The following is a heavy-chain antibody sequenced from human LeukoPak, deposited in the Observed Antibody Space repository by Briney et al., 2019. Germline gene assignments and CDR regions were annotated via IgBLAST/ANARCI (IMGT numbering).Heavy chain of an antibody. Sequence: SQTLSLTCTVSGGSISSGDYYWSWSRQPPGKGLEWIGYIYYSGSTYYNPSLKSRVTISVDTSKNQFSLKLSSVTAADTAVYYCARDQVVTTGPYYYYYGMDVWGQGTTVTVSS. CDR1: GGSISSGDYY. CDR2: IYYSGST. J-gene: IGHJ6*02. D-gene: IGHD2-21*02. CDR3: ARDQVVTTGPYYYYYGMDV. V-gene: IGHV4-30-4*01.